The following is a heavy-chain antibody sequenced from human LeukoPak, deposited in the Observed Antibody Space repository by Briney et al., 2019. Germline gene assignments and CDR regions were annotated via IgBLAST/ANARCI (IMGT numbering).Heavy chain of an antibody. D-gene: IGHD6-13*01. CDR3: ARAEGSSSFEGYYYYGMDV. Sequence: GGSLRLSCAASGFTFSSYSMNWVRQAPGKGLEWVSSISSSSSYIHYADSVKGRFTISRDNAKNSLYLQMNSLRAEDTAVYYCARAEGSSSFEGYYYYGMDVWGQGTTVTVSS. CDR2: ISSSSSYI. J-gene: IGHJ6*02. CDR1: GFTFSSYS. V-gene: IGHV3-21*01.